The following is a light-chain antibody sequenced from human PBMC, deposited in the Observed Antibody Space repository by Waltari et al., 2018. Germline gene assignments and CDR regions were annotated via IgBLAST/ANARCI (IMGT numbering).Light chain of an antibody. Sequence: QLVLTQSPSASASLGASVKLTCTLSSGHINNVIAWLQQRPEKGHRYLMKVNSDGSHNKGDDIPDRFSGSGSGAARYLSISSLQSEDEADYICQTGGHGTWVFGGGTKLTVL. V-gene: IGLV4-69*01. CDR3: QTGGHGTWV. CDR1: SGHINNV. J-gene: IGLJ3*02. CDR2: VNSDGSH.